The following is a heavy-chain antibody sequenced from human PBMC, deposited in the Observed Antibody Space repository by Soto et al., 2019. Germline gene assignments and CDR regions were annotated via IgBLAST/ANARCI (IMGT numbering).Heavy chain of an antibody. CDR3: ARDRRVTTQYYYYYYGMDV. D-gene: IGHD4-17*01. CDR2: IIPIFGTA. Sequence: SVKVSCKASGGTFSSYAISWVRQAPGQGLEWMGGIIPIFGTANYAQKFQGRVTITADESTSTAYMELSSLRSEDTAVYYCARDRRVTTQYYYYYYGMDVWGQGTTVTVSS. V-gene: IGHV1-69*13. CDR1: GGTFSSYA. J-gene: IGHJ6*02.